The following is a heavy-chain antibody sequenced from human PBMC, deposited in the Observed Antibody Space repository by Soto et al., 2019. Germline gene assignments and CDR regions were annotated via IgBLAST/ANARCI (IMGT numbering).Heavy chain of an antibody. CDR1: GFTFRNYA. CDR2: IWYDGSNK. D-gene: IGHD3-10*01. CDR3: ARDSYGMDV. V-gene: IGHV3-33*01. J-gene: IGHJ6*02. Sequence: QVQLVESGGGVVQPGRSLRLSCAASGFTFRNYAMHWVRQAPGKGLEWVAVIWYDGSNKYYADSVKGRFTISRDNSKNTLYLEMNSLRAEDTAVYYCARDSYGMDVWGHWTTVTVSS.